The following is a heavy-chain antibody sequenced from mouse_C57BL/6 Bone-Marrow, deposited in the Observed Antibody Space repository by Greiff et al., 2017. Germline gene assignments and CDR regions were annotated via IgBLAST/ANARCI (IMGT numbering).Heavy chain of an antibody. D-gene: IGHD1-1*01. Sequence: VQLQQSGAELVRPGTSVKLSCKASGYTFTSYWMHWVKQRPGQGLEWIGVIDPSDSYTNYNQKFKGKATLTVDTSSSTAYMQLSSLTSEDSAVYYCARDTTVVATDWYFDVWGTGTTVTVSS. CDR2: IDPSDSYT. CDR3: ARDTTVVATDWYFDV. J-gene: IGHJ1*03. V-gene: IGHV1-59*01. CDR1: GYTFTSYW.